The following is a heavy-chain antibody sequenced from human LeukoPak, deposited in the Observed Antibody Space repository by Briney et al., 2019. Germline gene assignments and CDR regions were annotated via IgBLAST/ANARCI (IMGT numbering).Heavy chain of an antibody. D-gene: IGHD3-9*01. V-gene: IGHV3-23*01. Sequence: PGGSLRLSCAASGFTFSSYAMSWVRQAPGKGLEWVSAISGSGGSTYYADFVKGRFTISRDNSKNTLYLQMNSLRAEDTAVYYCAKDVGDFDWLLRPPPIDYWGQGTLVTVSS. CDR2: ISGSGGST. CDR1: GFTFSSYA. J-gene: IGHJ4*02. CDR3: AKDVGDFDWLLRPPPIDY.